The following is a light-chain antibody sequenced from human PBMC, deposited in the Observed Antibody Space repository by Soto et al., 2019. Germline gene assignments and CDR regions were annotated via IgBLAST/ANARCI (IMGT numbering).Light chain of an antibody. CDR3: QQCGSSPET. J-gene: IGKJ1*01. Sequence: DIVLTQSPGTLSLSPGQRATLSCRASQSISSSFLAWYQQKPGQAPSLLIYGASSRATGIPDRFSGSWSGTDFTLTISRLEPEDFAVYYCQQCGSSPETFGQGTKVEMK. V-gene: IGKV3-20*01. CDR1: QSISSSF. CDR2: GAS.